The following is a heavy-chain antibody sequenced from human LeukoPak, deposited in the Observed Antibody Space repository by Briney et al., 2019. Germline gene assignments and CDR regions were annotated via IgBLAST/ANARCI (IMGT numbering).Heavy chain of an antibody. CDR1: GGSISSYY. Sequence: NPSETLSLTCTVSGGSISSYYWSWIRQPPGKGLEWIGYIYYSGSTNYNPSLKSRVTISVDTSKNQFSLKLSSVTAADTAVYYCARVRRGSDYYMDVWGKGTTVTVSS. D-gene: IGHD3-10*01. CDR3: ARVRRGSDYYMDV. CDR2: IYYSGST. V-gene: IGHV4-59*01. J-gene: IGHJ6*03.